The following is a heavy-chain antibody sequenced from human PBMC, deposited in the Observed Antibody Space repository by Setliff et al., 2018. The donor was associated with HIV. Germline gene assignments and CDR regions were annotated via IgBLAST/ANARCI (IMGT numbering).Heavy chain of an antibody. CDR2: TYYSGST. CDR3: VRLTADRANYYYYMDV. J-gene: IGHJ6*03. Sequence: SETLSLTCTVSGGSISSYYRSWIRQPPGKGLEWIGYTYYSGSTNYNPSLKSRVTISVDTSKNQFSLKLSSVTAADTAVYYCVRLTADRANYYYYMDVWGKGTTVTVSS. V-gene: IGHV4-59*01. D-gene: IGHD2-8*01. CDR1: GGSISSYY.